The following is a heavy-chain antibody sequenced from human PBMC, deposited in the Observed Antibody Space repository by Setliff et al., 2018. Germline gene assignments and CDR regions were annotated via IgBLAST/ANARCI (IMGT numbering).Heavy chain of an antibody. Sequence: SVKVSCKASGGTFDSYSFTWLRQAPGQGLEWVGGFTPILLTPNYAQKFQGRITITADKSTSTAYMELSGLRSDNTAVYFCARPRSPKISIFGVTPFDYWGQGTLVTVSS. D-gene: IGHD3-3*01. V-gene: IGHV1-69*06. CDR1: GGTFDSYS. J-gene: IGHJ4*02. CDR2: FTPILLTP. CDR3: ARPRSPKISIFGVTPFDY.